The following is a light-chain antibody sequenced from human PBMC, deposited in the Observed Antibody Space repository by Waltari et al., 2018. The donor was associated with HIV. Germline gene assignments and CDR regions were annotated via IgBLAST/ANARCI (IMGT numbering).Light chain of an antibody. CDR2: YKSVSDN. Sequence: QPVLTQSASLSASPGASASLTCALRRGLSLGANRIYSVQQRPGGPPQFLFRYKSVSDNEQVSWVPSRCAGSGKFSPHLDLLRISGLQSEDEAADCCMICAGGRWVFGGGTQLTVL. CDR3: MICAGGRWV. CDR1: RGLSLGANR. V-gene: IGLV5-45*01. J-gene: IGLJ3*02.